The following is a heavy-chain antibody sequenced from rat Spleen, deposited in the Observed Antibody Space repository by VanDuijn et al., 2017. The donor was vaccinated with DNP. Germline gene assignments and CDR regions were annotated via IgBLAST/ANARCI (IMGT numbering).Heavy chain of an antibody. Sequence: QVQLKESGPGLVQPSQTLSLTCTVSGFSLTSYSVGWVRQPPGKGLEWIAAMSNGGNTYYNSALKSRLSISRDTSKSQLFLKMNSLQTEDTAMYFCARGWYFDFWGPGTMVTVSS. V-gene: IGHV2-6*01. CDR1: GFSLTSYS. CDR2: MSNGGNT. CDR3: ARGWYFDF. J-gene: IGHJ1*01.